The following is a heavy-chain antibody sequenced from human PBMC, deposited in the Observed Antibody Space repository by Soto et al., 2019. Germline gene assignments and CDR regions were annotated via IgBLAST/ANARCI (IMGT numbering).Heavy chain of an antibody. D-gene: IGHD2-15*01. Sequence: QVQLQQSGPGLVKPSQTLSLTCAISGDSVSSNSAAWNWIRQSPSRGLEWLGRTYYRSKWYNDYAVSVHSRITSNPDTSKNQCSLQLNSVTPEDTAVYYCARVGRCSGGSCYHFDYWVQGTLVTVSS. CDR2: TYYRSKWYN. V-gene: IGHV6-1*01. CDR3: ARVGRCSGGSCYHFDY. J-gene: IGHJ4*02. CDR1: GDSVSSNSAA.